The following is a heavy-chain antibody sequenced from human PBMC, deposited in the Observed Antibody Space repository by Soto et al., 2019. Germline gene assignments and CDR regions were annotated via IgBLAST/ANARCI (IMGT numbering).Heavy chain of an antibody. CDR3: ARGLNYYDSSGYQYYFDY. CDR2: ISSSSSYT. V-gene: IGHV3-11*06. D-gene: IGHD3-22*01. J-gene: IGHJ4*02. Sequence: GSLRLSCAASGFTFSDYYMSWIRQAPGKGLEWVSYISSSSSYTNYADSVKGRFTISRDNAKNSLYLQMNSLRAEDTAVYYCARGLNYYDSSGYQYYFDYWGQGTLVTVSS. CDR1: GFTFSDYY.